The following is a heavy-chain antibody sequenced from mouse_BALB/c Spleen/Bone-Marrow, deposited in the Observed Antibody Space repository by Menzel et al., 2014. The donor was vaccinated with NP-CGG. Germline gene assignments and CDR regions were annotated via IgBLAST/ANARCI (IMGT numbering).Heavy chain of an antibody. CDR3: AREARFCAWFTS. J-gene: IGHJ3*01. Sequence: QVQLQQSGAELARPGASVKMSCKASGHTFTSYTIQWVKQRPGQGLEWIGYINPSSGYTDYNQKFKDKTTLTADKSSNTAYMQLTSLTSEDSAVYSCAREARFCAWFTSWDHGTLFPV. CDR2: INPSSGYT. CDR1: GHTFTSYT. V-gene: IGHV1-4*02.